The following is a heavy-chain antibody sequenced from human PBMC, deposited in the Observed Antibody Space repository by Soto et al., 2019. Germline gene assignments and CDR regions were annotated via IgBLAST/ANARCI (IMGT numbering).Heavy chain of an antibody. V-gene: IGHV1-69*01. D-gene: IGHD3-22*01. CDR1: GGTFSSYA. Sequence: QVQLVQSGAEVKKPGSSVKVSCKASGGTFSSYAISWVRQAPGQGLEWMGGIIPIFGTANYAQKFQGRVTITAVESTTTAYMELSSLRSEDTAVYYCARDLKRYYDSSGYGYYYYGMDVWGQGTTVTVSS. CDR2: IIPIFGTA. J-gene: IGHJ6*02. CDR3: ARDLKRYYDSSGYGYYYYGMDV.